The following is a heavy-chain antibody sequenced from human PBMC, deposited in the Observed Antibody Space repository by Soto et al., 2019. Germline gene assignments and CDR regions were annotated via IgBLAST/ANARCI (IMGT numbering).Heavy chain of an antibody. CDR1: GGSISSYY. D-gene: IGHD5-18*01. CDR2: IYYSGST. Sequence: ETLSLTCTVSGGSISSYYWSWIRQPPGKGLEWIGYIYYSGSTNYNPSLKSRVTISVDTSKNQFSLKLSSVTAADTAVYYCARQIQLWLPWANWGQGTLVTVSS. J-gene: IGHJ4*02. CDR3: ARQIQLWLPWAN. V-gene: IGHV4-59*01.